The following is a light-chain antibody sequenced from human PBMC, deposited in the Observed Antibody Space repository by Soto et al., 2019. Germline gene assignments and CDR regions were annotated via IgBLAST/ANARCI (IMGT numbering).Light chain of an antibody. J-gene: IGKJ4*01. CDR2: EAF. V-gene: IGKV3-11*01. Sequence: EIVMTQSPATLSSSAGDRATITCRASQSVNNYLAWYHQKPGQAPKLLIYEAFSLDTGVPARFSGSGSGTDFTLTISSLQPDDFATYYCQQYNNYPPHTFGGGTRVEIK. CDR1: QSVNNY. CDR3: QQYNNYPPHT.